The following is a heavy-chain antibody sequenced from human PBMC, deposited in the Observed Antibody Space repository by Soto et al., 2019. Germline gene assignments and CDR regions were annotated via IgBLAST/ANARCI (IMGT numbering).Heavy chain of an antibody. CDR2: INAGNGNT. D-gene: IGHD6-13*01. V-gene: IGHV1-3*01. CDR3: ARSYSSSPNWFDP. CDR1: GYTFTSYA. Sequence: ASVKVSCKASGYTFTSYAMHWLRQAPGQRLEWMGWINAGNGNTKYSQKFQGRVTITRDTSASTAYMELSSLRSEDTAVYYCARSYSSSPNWFDPWGQGTLVTVSS. J-gene: IGHJ5*02.